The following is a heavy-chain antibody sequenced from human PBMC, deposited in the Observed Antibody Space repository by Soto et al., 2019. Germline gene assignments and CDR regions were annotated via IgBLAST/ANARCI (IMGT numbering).Heavy chain of an antibody. CDR2: INAGNGNT. D-gene: IGHD6-13*01. V-gene: IGHV1-3*01. J-gene: IGHJ4*02. CDR1: GYTFTSYA. CDR3: EREGVAAAGSLGY. Sequence: QVQLVQSGAEVKKPRASVKVSCKASGYTFTSYAMHWVRQAPGHSFEWMGWINAGNGNTKYSQKFQGRVTITRDTSASTDYMELISLKSEDTAVYHCEREGVAAAGSLGYWGQGTQVTVSS.